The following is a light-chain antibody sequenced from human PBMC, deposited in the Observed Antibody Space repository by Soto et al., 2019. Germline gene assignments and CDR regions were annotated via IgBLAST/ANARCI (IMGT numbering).Light chain of an antibody. CDR3: QSYDSSLSAVV. J-gene: IGLJ2*01. V-gene: IGLV1-40*01. Sequence: QSVLTQPPSVSGAPGQRVTISCTGSSSKIGAGYDVHWYQQLPGAAPKVLIYGNSNRPSGVPDRFSGSKSGTSASLAITGRQAEDEADYYCQSYDSSLSAVVFGVGTKLTVL. CDR2: GNS. CDR1: SSKIGAGYD.